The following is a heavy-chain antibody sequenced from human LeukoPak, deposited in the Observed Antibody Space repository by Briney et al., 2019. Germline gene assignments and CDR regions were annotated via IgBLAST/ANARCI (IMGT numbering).Heavy chain of an antibody. D-gene: IGHD1-26*01. Sequence: GGSLRLSCAASGFTFSTFAMSWVRQAPGKGLEWVSGIIENGYDKYYADSVKGRFTVSRDNAKNTLYLQMNSLRADDTAVYYCTRSPSLGGSYWGFDYWGQGTLLTVSS. CDR2: IIENGYDK. CDR3: TRSPSLGGSYWGFDY. J-gene: IGHJ4*02. V-gene: IGHV3-23*01. CDR1: GFTFSTFA.